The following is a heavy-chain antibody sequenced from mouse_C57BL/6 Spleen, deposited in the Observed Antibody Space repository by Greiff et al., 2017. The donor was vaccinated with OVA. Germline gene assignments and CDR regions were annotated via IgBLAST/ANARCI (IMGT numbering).Heavy chain of an antibody. J-gene: IGHJ2*01. D-gene: IGHD2-4*01. CDR1: GYTFTSYW. CDR3: AGDYDLDY. V-gene: IGHV1-52*01. CDR2: IDPSDSAT. Sequence: QVQLQQSGAELVRPGSSVKLSCKASGYTFTSYWMHWVKQRPIQGLEWIGNIDPSDSATHYNQKFKDKATLTVDKSSSTAYMQLSSLTSEDSAVYYSAGDYDLDYWGQGTTLTVSS.